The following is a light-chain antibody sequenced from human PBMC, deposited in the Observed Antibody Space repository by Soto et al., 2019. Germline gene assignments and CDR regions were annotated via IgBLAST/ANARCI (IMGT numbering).Light chain of an antibody. CDR1: QSVSSSY. Sequence: EIVLTQSPGTLSLSPGERATLSCRASQSVSSSYLAWYQQKPGQAPRLLIYGASSRATGIPDRFSGSGSGTDFTLTISRLEPEDFAAYYCQQYGSPLTFGGGTKVDIK. J-gene: IGKJ4*01. CDR2: GAS. V-gene: IGKV3-20*01. CDR3: QQYGSPLT.